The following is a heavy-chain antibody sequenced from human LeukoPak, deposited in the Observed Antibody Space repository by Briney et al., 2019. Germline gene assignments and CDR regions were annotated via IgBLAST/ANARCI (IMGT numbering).Heavy chain of an antibody. J-gene: IGHJ4*02. D-gene: IGHD3-3*01. V-gene: IGHV4-34*01. Sequence: PSETLSLTCAVYGGSFSGYYWSWMRQPPGKGREWIGEINHSGSTNYNPYLKSRVSISVDTSKNQFSLKLSSVTAADTAVYYCARRYYDFWSGYYSNIDYWGQGTLVTVSS. CDR1: GGSFSGYY. CDR2: INHSGST. CDR3: ARRYYDFWSGYYSNIDY.